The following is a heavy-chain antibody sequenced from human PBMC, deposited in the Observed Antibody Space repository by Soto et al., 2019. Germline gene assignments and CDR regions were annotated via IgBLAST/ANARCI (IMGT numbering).Heavy chain of an antibody. V-gene: IGHV1-18*01. Sequence: ASVKVSCKASGYTFTSYGISWVRQAPGQGLEWMGWISAYNGNTNYAQKLQGRVTMTTDTSTSTAYMELRSLRSDDTAVYYCARDAAEIVVVVAATEGADAFDIWGQGTMVTVSS. CDR2: ISAYNGNT. D-gene: IGHD2-15*01. CDR1: GYTFTSYG. CDR3: ARDAAEIVVVVAATEGADAFDI. J-gene: IGHJ3*02.